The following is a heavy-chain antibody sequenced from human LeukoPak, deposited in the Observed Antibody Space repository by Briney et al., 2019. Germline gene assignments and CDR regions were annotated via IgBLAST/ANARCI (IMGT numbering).Heavy chain of an antibody. CDR1: RYSFTSYC. D-gene: IGHD6-13*01. CDR3: ARLGGQQLANWFDP. Sequence: ESLQISCQGSRYSFTSYCIGWVRQMPGKGLEWMRIIYPGDSATSYSPSFHGQVTISADKSISTAYLQWSSLKASDTAMYYCARLGGQQLANWFDPWGQGTLVTVSS. J-gene: IGHJ5*02. V-gene: IGHV5-51*01. CDR2: IYPGDSAT.